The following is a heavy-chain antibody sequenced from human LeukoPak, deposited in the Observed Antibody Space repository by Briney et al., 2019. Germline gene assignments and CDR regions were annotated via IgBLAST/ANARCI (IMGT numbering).Heavy chain of an antibody. Sequence: GGSLRLSCAASGFTFSSYSMNWVRQAPGKGLEWVSYISSSSSTIYYADSVKGRFTISRNNAKNSLYLQMNSLRAEDTAVYHCATDVRDEYSSGWYPIGYWGQGTLVTVSS. D-gene: IGHD6-19*01. CDR3: ATDVRDEYSSGWYPIGY. CDR2: ISSSSSTI. J-gene: IGHJ4*02. V-gene: IGHV3-48*01. CDR1: GFTFSSYS.